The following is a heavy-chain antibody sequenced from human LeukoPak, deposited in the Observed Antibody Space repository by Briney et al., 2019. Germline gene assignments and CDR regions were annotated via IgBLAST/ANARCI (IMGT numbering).Heavy chain of an antibody. J-gene: IGHJ6*02. D-gene: IGHD1-7*01. Sequence: NTSETLSLTCTVSGGSISSYYWSWTRQPPGKGLEWIGYIYYSGSTNYNPSFKSRVTISVDTSKNQFSLKLSSVTAADTAVYYCASAGTTNYYYGMDVWGQGTTVTVSS. V-gene: IGHV4-59*01. CDR3: ASAGTTNYYYGMDV. CDR2: IYYSGST. CDR1: GGSISSYY.